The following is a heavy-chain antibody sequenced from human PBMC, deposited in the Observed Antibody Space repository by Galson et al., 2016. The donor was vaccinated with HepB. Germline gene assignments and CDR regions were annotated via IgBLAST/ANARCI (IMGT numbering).Heavy chain of an antibody. CDR1: GFSFSSFW. CDR3: ARQGGYNYGREYNWFDS. V-gene: IGHV3-7*03. CDR2: IKQDGTAK. D-gene: IGHD5-18*01. Sequence: SLRLSCAASGFSFSSFWMAWVRQGPGMGLEWVANIKQDGTAKYCVDSVRGRFTISRDNANNSLYLQMNSLRAEDTAVYYCARQGGYNYGREYNWFDSWGQGTLVTVSS. J-gene: IGHJ5*01.